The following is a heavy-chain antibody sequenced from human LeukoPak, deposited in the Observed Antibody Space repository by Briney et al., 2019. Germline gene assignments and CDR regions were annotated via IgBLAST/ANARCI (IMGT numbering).Heavy chain of an antibody. CDR1: GFTFSSYW. V-gene: IGHV3-7*01. CDR2: INQDGSEK. Sequence: PGGSLRLSCAASGFTFSSYWMSWVRQAPGKGLGWGAKINQDGSEKYYVDSVKGRFTISRDNAKNSLYLQMNSLRVEDTAVYYCARDISSWRWSYYYYMDVWGKGTTVTVSS. J-gene: IGHJ6*03. CDR3: ARDISSWRWSYYYYMDV. D-gene: IGHD6-13*01.